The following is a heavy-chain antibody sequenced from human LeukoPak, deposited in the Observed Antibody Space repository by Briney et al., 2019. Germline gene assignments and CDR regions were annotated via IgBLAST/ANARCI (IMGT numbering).Heavy chain of an antibody. V-gene: IGHV3-23*01. CDR1: GFTFSSYA. D-gene: IGHD2-2*01. CDR3: AKDTLGSVVVPPGWVWPYNWFDP. J-gene: IGHJ5*02. Sequence: PGGSLRLSCAASGFTFSSYAMSWVRQAPGKGLEWVSAISGSGGSTYYADSVKGRFTISRDNSKNTLYLQMNSLRAEDTAVYYCAKDTLGSVVVPPGWVWPYNWFDPWGQGTLVTVSS. CDR2: ISGSGGST.